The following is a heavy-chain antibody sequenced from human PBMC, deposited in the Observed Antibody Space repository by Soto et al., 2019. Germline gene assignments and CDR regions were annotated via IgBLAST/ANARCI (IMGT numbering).Heavy chain of an antibody. Sequence: EVQLLESGGGLIQPGWSLRLSCAASGFTFSTYTMSWVRQAPGKVLEWVSSISGSGKSTNYADSVKGRFTISRDNSKNTLFLQMKSLRATDTAVYYCAKGQWELPRPYSVHFWGQGTLLTVSS. V-gene: IGHV3-23*01. J-gene: IGHJ4*02. D-gene: IGHD1-26*01. CDR1: GFTFSTYT. CDR3: AKGQWELPRPYSVHF. CDR2: ISGSGKST.